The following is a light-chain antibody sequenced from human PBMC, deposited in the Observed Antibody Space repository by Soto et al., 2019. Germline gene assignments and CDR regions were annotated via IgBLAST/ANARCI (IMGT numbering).Light chain of an antibody. CDR1: SSDVGGYNY. Sequence: QSALTQPPSASGSPGQSVTISCTGTSSDVGGYNYVSWYQQHPGKAPKLMIYEVSKRPSGVPDRFSGSKSGNTASLTVSGLQAEDEADYYCSSYAGSNNFGYVFGTGTKATVL. V-gene: IGLV2-8*01. CDR2: EVS. J-gene: IGLJ1*01. CDR3: SSYAGSNNFGYV.